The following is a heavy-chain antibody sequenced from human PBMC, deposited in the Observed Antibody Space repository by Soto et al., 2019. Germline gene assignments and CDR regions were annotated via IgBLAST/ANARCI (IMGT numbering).Heavy chain of an antibody. D-gene: IGHD3-10*01. CDR1: GGSISSYY. CDR2: IYYSGST. J-gene: IGHJ5*02. Sequence: SETLSLTCTVSGGSISSYYWSWIRQPPGKGLEWIGYIYYSGSTNYNPSLKSRVTISVDTSKNQFSLKLSSVTAADTAVYYCARVSVGWFGDRNWFDPWGQGTLVTVSS. V-gene: IGHV4-59*01. CDR3: ARVSVGWFGDRNWFDP.